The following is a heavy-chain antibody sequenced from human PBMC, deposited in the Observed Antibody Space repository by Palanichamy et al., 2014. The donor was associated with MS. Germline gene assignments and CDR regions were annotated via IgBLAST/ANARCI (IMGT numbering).Heavy chain of an antibody. V-gene: IGHV5-51*03. CDR1: GYSFSNYW. D-gene: IGHD4-17*01. J-gene: IGHJ4*02. CDR2: IYPTDSET. CDR3: ARLTDTTTVPMPDY. Sequence: EVQLVQSGAELKKPGESLKISCKGSGYSFSNYWIGLGAPDARERPGVGWGIIYPTDSETKFSPSFQGQVTISADKSINTAYLQWSSLKASDTAIYYCARLTDTTTVPMPDYWGQGTLVTVSS.